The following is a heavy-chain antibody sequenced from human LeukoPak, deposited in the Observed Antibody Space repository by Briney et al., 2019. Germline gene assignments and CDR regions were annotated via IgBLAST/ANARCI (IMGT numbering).Heavy chain of an antibody. J-gene: IGHJ6*03. Sequence: SETLSLTCAVYGGSFSGYYWSWIRQPPGKGLEWIGEINHSGSTNYNPSLKSRVTISVNTPKNQFSLKLSSVTAADTAFYYCASQGHHGKIVGTALSYFYMDVWGKGTTVTVSS. CDR2: INHSGST. CDR1: GGSFSGYY. V-gene: IGHV4-34*01. D-gene: IGHD1-26*01. CDR3: ASQGHHGKIVGTALSYFYMDV.